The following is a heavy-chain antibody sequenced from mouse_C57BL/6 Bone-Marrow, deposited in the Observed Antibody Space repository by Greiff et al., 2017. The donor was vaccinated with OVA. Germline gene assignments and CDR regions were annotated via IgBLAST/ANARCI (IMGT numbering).Heavy chain of an antibody. J-gene: IGHJ4*01. CDR1: GFNIKDDY. V-gene: IGHV14-4*01. D-gene: IGHD1-1*01. CDR2: IDPENGDT. CDR3: TTAYEYAMDY. Sequence: VQLQQSGAELVRPGASVKLSCTASGFNIKDDYMHWVKQRPEQGLEWIGWIDPENGDTEYASKFQGKATITADTTSNTAYLQLSSLTSEDTAVYYCTTAYEYAMDYWGQGTSVTVSS.